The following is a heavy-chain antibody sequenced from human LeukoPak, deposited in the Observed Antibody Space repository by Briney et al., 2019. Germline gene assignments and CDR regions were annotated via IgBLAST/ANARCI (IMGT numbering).Heavy chain of an antibody. CDR2: IYNSGST. Sequence: SETLFLTCTVSGGSISRFYWSWIRQPPGKGLQWIGYIYNSGSTKYNASLTSRVTISIDTSKNQFSLKLSSVTAADAAVYYCARESGTGWFDPWGQGTLVTVSS. CDR1: GGSISRFY. V-gene: IGHV4-59*01. D-gene: IGHD3-10*01. J-gene: IGHJ5*02. CDR3: ARESGTGWFDP.